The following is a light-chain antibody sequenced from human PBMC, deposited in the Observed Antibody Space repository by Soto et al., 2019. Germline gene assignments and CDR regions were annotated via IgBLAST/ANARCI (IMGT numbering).Light chain of an antibody. J-gene: IGLJ2*01. CDR2: EVT. Sequence: QSALTQPPSTSGSPGQSVTMSCTGTSSDVGGYNSVSWYQQHPGKAPKLMIFEVTKRPPGVPDRFSGSKSGYTASLTVSGLQAEDEADYYCSSYAVTNKLIFGGGTKLTVL. V-gene: IGLV2-8*01. CDR1: SSDVGGYNS. CDR3: SSYAVTNKLI.